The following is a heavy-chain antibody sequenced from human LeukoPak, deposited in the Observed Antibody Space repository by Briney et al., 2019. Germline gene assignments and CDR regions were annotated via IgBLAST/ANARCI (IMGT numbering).Heavy chain of an antibody. CDR1: GFTFSSYS. Sequence: GGSLRLSCAASGFTFSSYSMNWVRQAPGKGLEWVSSISSSSSYIYYADSVKGRFTISRDNAKNSLYLQMNSLRAEDTAVYYCARVGHVLRYFDWLSPNGYWGQGTLVTVSS. V-gene: IGHV3-21*01. CDR2: ISSSSSYI. CDR3: ARVGHVLRYFDWLSPNGY. D-gene: IGHD3-9*01. J-gene: IGHJ4*02.